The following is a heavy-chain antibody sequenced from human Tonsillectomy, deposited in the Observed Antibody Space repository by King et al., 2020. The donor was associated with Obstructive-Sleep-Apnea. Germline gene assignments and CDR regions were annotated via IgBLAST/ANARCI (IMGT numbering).Heavy chain of an antibody. CDR1: GFTFSSDG. D-gene: IGHD6-13*01. CDR3: AIDLVAAAGTPPT. CDR2: IWYDGSNK. V-gene: IGHV3-33*01. Sequence: VQLVESGGGVVQPGRSLRLSCAASGFTFSSDGMHWVRQAPGKGLEWVAVIWYDGSNKYYADSVKGRFTISRDNSKNTLYLQMNSLRAEDTAVYYCAIDLVAAAGTPPTWGQGTLVTVSS. J-gene: IGHJ5*02.